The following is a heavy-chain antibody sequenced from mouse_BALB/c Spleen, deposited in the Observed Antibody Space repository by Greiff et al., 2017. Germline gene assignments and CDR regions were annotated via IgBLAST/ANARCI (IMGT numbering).Heavy chain of an antibody. CDR3: ARRAFRNYAMDY. Sequence: EVKLQESGPELVKPGASVKIPCKASGYTFTDYNMDWVKQSHGKSLEWIGDINPNNGGTIYNQKFKGKATLTVDKSSSTAYMELRSLTSEDTAVYYCARRAFRNYAMDYWGQGTSVTVSS. D-gene: IGHD3-1*01. V-gene: IGHV1-18*01. CDR2: INPNNGGT. J-gene: IGHJ4*01. CDR1: GYTFTDYN.